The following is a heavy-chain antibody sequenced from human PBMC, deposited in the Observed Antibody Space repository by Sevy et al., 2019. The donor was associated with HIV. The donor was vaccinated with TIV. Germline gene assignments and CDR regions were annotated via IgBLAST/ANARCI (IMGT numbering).Heavy chain of an antibody. CDR2: ISPEGSRI. Sequence: GGSLRLSCAASGFGFSGTWMNWVRQAPGKGLEWVAIISPEGSRIDYADSVKGRLIISRDNANSSVSLQMNSLRVEDMGVYYCVKDRGWKTFDYWGQGALVTVSS. D-gene: IGHD3-10*01. V-gene: IGHV3-7*04. CDR1: GFGFSGTW. CDR3: VKDRGWKTFDY. J-gene: IGHJ4*02.